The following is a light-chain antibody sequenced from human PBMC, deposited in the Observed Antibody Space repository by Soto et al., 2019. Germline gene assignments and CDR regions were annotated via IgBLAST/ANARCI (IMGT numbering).Light chain of an antibody. V-gene: IGKV3D-15*01. CDR1: QSVRSN. J-gene: IGKJ5*01. Sequence: EIVMTQSPATLSVSPGERATLSCRASQSVRSNFAWYQQKPGQAPRLLIYGASTRATGIPARFSGSGSGTEFTLTISSLQSEDFAVYYCQQYSNWPPITFGQGTRLEIK. CDR3: QQYSNWPPIT. CDR2: GAS.